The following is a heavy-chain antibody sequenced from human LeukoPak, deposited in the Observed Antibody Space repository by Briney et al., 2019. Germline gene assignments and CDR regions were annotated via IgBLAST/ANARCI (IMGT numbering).Heavy chain of an antibody. J-gene: IGHJ4*02. CDR1: GYTFSNYG. CDR3: AKGSGSYSFDY. D-gene: IGHD1-26*01. CDR2: ISAYNADT. V-gene: IGHV1-18*01. Sequence: ASVEVSCKASGYTFSNYGISWVRQAPGQGLEWMGWISAYNADTNYAQKFQGRVTMTTDTSTSTAYMELRSLRSEDTAVYYCAKGSGSYSFDYWGQGTLVTVSS.